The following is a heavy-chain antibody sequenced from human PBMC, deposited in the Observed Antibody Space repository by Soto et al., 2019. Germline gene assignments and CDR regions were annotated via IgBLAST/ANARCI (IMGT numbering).Heavy chain of an antibody. CDR3: ARHENLDISYGSGGHIDY. Sequence: EVQLVQSGAEVKKPGESLKISCKGSGYSFTSYWIGWVRQMPGKGLEWMGIIYPGDSDTRYSPSFQGQVTISADKSISTAYLQWSSPKASDSAMYYCARHENLDISYGSGGHIDYWGQGTLVTVSS. V-gene: IGHV5-51*01. D-gene: IGHD3-10*01. CDR1: GYSFTSYW. CDR2: IYPGDSDT. J-gene: IGHJ4*02.